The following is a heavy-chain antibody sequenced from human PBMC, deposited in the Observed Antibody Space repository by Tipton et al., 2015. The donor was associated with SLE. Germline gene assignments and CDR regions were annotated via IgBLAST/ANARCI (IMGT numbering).Heavy chain of an antibody. V-gene: IGHV4-31*03. Sequence: LSLTCTVSGDSIITDNYSWTWIRHHPGKGLEWIANIHYRDGAYYNPSLQSRVTTLVDTSKNQFSVHLTSVTAADTAVYYCAKGELERRGTWFDPWGQGTLVTVSS. CDR1: GDSIITDNYS. J-gene: IGHJ5*02. CDR3: AKGELERRGTWFDP. D-gene: IGHD1-1*01. CDR2: IHYRDGA.